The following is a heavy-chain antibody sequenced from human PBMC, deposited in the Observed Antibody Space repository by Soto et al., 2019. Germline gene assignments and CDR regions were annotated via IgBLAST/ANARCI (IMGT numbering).Heavy chain of an antibody. J-gene: IGHJ6*02. D-gene: IGHD6-19*01. CDR3: ARDGSSGRDYYGMDV. V-gene: IGHV3-33*08. CDR2: IWYDGSNK. Sequence: GGSLRLSCAASGFTFSNAWINWVRQAPGKGLEWVAVIWYDGSNKYYADSVKGRFTISRDNSKNTLYLQMNSLRAEDTAVYYCARDGSSGRDYYGMDVWGQGTTVTVSS. CDR1: GFTFSNAW.